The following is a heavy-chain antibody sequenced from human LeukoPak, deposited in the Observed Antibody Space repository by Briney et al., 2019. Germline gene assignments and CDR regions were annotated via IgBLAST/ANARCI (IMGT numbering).Heavy chain of an antibody. CDR1: GFTFSSYS. CDR2: ISSSSSYI. D-gene: IGHD6-6*01. V-gene: IGHV3-21*01. Sequence: PGGSLRLSCAASGFTFSSYSMNWVRQAPGKGLEWVSSISSSSSYIYYADSVKGRFTISRDNAKNSLYLQMNSLRAEDTAVYYCASVGWQLVDDLGYYYMDVWGKGTTVTVSS. J-gene: IGHJ6*03. CDR3: ASVGWQLVDDLGYYYMDV.